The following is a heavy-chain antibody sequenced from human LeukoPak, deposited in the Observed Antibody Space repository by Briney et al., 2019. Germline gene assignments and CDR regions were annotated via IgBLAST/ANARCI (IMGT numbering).Heavy chain of an antibody. CDR1: GGAISSYH. CDR3: AREGSGWSKDYYFYDMDV. Sequence: SETLSLTCTVSGGAISSYHWSWIRQPPGRDLEGSGYIYHDGSSNYNPSLKSRVTMSVDPSKNQISLKLSSVTAADTAVYYCAREGSGWSKDYYFYDMDVWGQGNTVTVSS. V-gene: IGHV4-59*01. J-gene: IGHJ6*02. CDR2: IYHDGSS. D-gene: IGHD6-19*01.